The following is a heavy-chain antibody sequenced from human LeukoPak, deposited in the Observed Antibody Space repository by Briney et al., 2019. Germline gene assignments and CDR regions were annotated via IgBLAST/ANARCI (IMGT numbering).Heavy chain of an antibody. D-gene: IGHD3-22*01. Sequence: PSETLSLTCTVSGGSISSGDYYWSWIRQPPGKGLEWIGYIYYSGSTYYNPSLKSRVTISVDTSKNQFSLKLSSVTAADTAVYYCARAQIYYYDSSGYRGPIDYWGQGTLVTVSS. CDR2: IYYSGST. V-gene: IGHV4-30-4*01. CDR3: ARAQIYYYDSSGYRGPIDY. CDR1: GGSISSGDYY. J-gene: IGHJ4*02.